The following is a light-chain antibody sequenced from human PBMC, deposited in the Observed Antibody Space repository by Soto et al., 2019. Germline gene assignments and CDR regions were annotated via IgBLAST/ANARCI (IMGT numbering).Light chain of an antibody. J-gene: IGKJ1*01. Sequence: DIQMTQSPSPLSASVGDSATISCRASQSISSWLAWYQQKPGKAPKLLIYKASTLESGVPSNFSGSGSGTEFSLTISSLQPEDFATYYCQQSYATPWTFGQGTKVDIK. CDR3: QQSYATPWT. V-gene: IGKV1-5*03. CDR1: QSISSW. CDR2: KAS.